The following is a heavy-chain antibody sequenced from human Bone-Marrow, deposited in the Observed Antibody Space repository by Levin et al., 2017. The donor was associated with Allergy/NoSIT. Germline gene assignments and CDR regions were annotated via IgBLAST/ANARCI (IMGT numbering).Heavy chain of an antibody. Sequence: GESLKISCAASGFTFSSYAMSWVRQAPGKGLEWVSAISGSGGSTYYADSVKGRFTISRDNSKNTLYLQMNSLRAEDTAVYYCAKVAVYARGWLDCWGQGTLVTVSS. CDR3: AKVAVYARGWLDC. D-gene: IGHD2-8*02. V-gene: IGHV3-23*01. J-gene: IGHJ4*02. CDR2: ISGSGGST. CDR1: GFTFSSYA.